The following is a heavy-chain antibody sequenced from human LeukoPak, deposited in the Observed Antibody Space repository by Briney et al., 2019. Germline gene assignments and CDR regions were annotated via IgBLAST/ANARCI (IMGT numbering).Heavy chain of an antibody. CDR1: GGSFSGYY. V-gene: IGHV4-34*01. J-gene: IGHJ3*02. D-gene: IGHD3-16*02. CDR3: AREPNYVWGSYRMNYAFDI. Sequence: KPSETLSLTCAVYGGSFSGYYWSWIRQPPGKGLEWIGEINHSGSTNYNPSLKSRVTISVDTSKNQFSLKLSSVTAADTAVYYCAREPNYVWGSYRMNYAFDIWGQGTMVTVSS. CDR2: INHSGST.